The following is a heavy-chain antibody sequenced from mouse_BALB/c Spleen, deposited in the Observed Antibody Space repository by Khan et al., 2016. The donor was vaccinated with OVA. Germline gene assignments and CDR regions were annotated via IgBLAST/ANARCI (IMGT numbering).Heavy chain of an antibody. CDR3: AKLTLRMDY. D-gene: IGHD1-1*01. CDR1: GYTFTDYG. CDR2: ITTYSGDT. V-gene: IGHV1S137*01. J-gene: IGHJ4*01. Sequence: QIQLVQSGPELVRPGVSVKISCKGSGYTFTDYGMHWVRQSPAKSLEWIGVITTYSGDTNYNQKFKGKATMTVDKSSNTAYMELARLTSEYSAIYYCAKLTLRMDYWGQGTSVTVSS.